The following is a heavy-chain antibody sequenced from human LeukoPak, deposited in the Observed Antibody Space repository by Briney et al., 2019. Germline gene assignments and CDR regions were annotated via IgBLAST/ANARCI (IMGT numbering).Heavy chain of an antibody. D-gene: IGHD3-22*01. CDR1: GYTFTGYY. J-gene: IGHJ3*02. CDR3: ARGTVYYDSSGYYYRGAFDI. V-gene: IGHV1-2*02. Sequence: ASVKVSCKASGYTFTGYYMHWVRQAPGQGLEWMGWISPNSGGTNYAQKFQGRVTMTRDTSISTAYMELSRLRSDDTAVYYCARGTVYYDSSGYYYRGAFDIWGQGTMVTVSS. CDR2: ISPNSGGT.